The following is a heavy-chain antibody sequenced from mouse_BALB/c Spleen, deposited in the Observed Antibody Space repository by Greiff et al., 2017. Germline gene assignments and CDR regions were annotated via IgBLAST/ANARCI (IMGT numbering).Heavy chain of an antibody. Sequence: DVQLVESGGGLVQPGGSLKLSCAASGFTFSSYGMSWVRQTPDKRLELVATINSNGGSTYYPDSVKGRFTISRDNAKNTLYLQMSSLKSEDTAMYYCARGHGYYPYYYAMDYWGQGTSVTVSS. CDR1: GFTFSSYG. J-gene: IGHJ4*01. CDR3: ARGHGYYPYYYAMDY. D-gene: IGHD2-3*01. V-gene: IGHV5-6-3*01. CDR2: INSNGGST.